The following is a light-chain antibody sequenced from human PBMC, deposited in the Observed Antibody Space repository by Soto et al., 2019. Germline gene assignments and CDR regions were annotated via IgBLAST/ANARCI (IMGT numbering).Light chain of an antibody. CDR1: SSDVGSYNL. CDR3: CSYAGISTWV. J-gene: IGLJ3*02. Sequence: QSVLTQPASVSGSPGQSITISCTGTSSDVGSYNLVSWYQQHPGKAPKLMIFEGSKWPSGVSNRFSGSKSGNTASLTISGLQAEDEAYYYCCSYAGISTWVFGGGTQLTVL. V-gene: IGLV2-23*01. CDR2: EGS.